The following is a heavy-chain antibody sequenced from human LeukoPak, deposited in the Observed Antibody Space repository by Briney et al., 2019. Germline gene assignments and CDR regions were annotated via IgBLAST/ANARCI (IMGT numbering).Heavy chain of an antibody. CDR2: IYYSGST. Sequence: SETLSLTCTVSGGSISSHYWSWIRQPPGKGLEWIGYIYYSGSTNYNPSLKSRVTISVDTSKNQFSLKLSSVTAADTAVYYCARLHDYGDCMGGFYFDYWGQGTLVTVSS. J-gene: IGHJ4*02. D-gene: IGHD4-17*01. CDR3: ARLHDYGDCMGGFYFDY. V-gene: IGHV4-59*11. CDR1: GGSISSHY.